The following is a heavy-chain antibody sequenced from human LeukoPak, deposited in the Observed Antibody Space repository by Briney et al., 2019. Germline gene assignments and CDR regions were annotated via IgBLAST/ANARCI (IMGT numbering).Heavy chain of an antibody. CDR1: EFTFSSYG. CDR2: IRYDGSNK. D-gene: IGHD3-22*01. V-gene: IGHV3-30*02. Sequence: GGSLRLSCAASEFTFSSYGMHWVRQAPGKGLEWVASIRYDGSNKYYADSVKGRFTISRDNSKNTLYLQMNSLRAEDTAVYYCARRAGDYSHPYDYWGQGTLVTVSS. J-gene: IGHJ4*02. CDR3: ARRAGDYSHPYDY.